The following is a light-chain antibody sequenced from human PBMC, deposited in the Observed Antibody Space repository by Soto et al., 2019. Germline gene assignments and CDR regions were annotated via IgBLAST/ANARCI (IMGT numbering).Light chain of an antibody. CDR3: QAWDSSAAVV. CDR2: QKT. Sequence: SYELTQPPSVSVSPGQTASLTCSGDKLGDKYACWDQQKTGQSPVVVIYQKTSRPSGIPDRFSRSNSGNTSTLTIRGTQAMDEDDYYCQAWDSSAAVVFGGGTKLTVL. J-gene: IGLJ2*01. V-gene: IGLV3-1*01. CDR1: KLGDKY.